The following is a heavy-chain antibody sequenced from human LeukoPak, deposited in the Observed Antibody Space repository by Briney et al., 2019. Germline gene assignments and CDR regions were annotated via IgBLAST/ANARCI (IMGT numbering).Heavy chain of an antibody. D-gene: IGHD2-21*02. CDR3: ARKCGGDCYFAWYFDL. J-gene: IGHJ2*01. V-gene: IGHV3-13*01. Sequence: GGSLRLSCAASGFTFSSYDMHWVRQATGKGLEWVSAIGTAGDTYYPGSVKGRFTISRENAKNSLYLQMNSLRAGDTAVYYCARKCGGDCYFAWYFDLWGRGTLVTVSS. CDR2: IGTAGDT. CDR1: GFTFSSYD.